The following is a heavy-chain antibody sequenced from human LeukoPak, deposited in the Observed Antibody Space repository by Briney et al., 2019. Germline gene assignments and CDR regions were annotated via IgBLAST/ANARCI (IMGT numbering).Heavy chain of an antibody. D-gene: IGHD1-1*01. Sequence: GGSLRLSCAASGFTFSSYGMHWVRQAPGKGLEWVAVISYDGSNKYYADSVKGRFTISRDNSKNTLYLQMNSLRAEDTAVYYCAKSGGTTGTSLFDYWGQGTLVTVSS. CDR3: AKSGGTTGTSLFDY. CDR2: ISYDGSNK. V-gene: IGHV3-30*18. CDR1: GFTFSSYG. J-gene: IGHJ4*02.